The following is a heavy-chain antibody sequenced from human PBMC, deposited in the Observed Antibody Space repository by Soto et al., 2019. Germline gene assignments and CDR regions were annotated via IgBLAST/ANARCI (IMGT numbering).Heavy chain of an antibody. CDR2: ISWNSGSI. V-gene: IGHV3-9*01. CDR3: AKDIVVAAPGDAFDI. CDR1: GFTFDDYA. Sequence: GGSLRLSCAASGFTFDDYAMHWVRQAPGKGLEWVSGISWNSGSIGYADSVKGRFTISRDNAKNSLYLQMNSLRAEDTALYYCAKDIVVAAPGDAFDIWGPGTMVTVSS. J-gene: IGHJ3*02. D-gene: IGHD2-15*01.